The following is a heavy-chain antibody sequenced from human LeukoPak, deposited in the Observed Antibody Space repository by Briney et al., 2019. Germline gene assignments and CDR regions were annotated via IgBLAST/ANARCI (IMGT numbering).Heavy chain of an antibody. J-gene: IGHJ4*02. D-gene: IGHD3-3*01. Sequence: GGSLRRSCAASGFSFSRYTMHWVRQAPGKGLEWVAIISNDGSNEYYADSVKGRFTISRDNSENTLYLQMNSLRAEDTAVYYCAREEITIFGSFDYWGQGTLVTVSS. CDR2: ISNDGSNE. CDR1: GFSFSRYT. CDR3: AREEITIFGSFDY. V-gene: IGHV3-30*04.